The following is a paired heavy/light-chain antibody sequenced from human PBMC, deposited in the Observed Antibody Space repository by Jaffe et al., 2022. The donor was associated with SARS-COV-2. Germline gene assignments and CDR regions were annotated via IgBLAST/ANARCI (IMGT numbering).Light chain of an antibody. J-gene: IGKJ2*01. Sequence: EIVVTQTPDSLAVSLGERATMHCKTNRSVSSRKEFLAWYQQRRGQPPKVLLYWSSTRDSGVPDRFSGSGSGTDFTLTINSVQAEDVATYYCHQYYSIASFGQGTKLEIK. CDR1: RSVSSRKEF. CDR3: HQYYSIAS. CDR2: WSS. V-gene: IGKV4-1*01.
Heavy chain of an antibody. J-gene: IGHJ5*02. CDR1: GDSITRDSTY. V-gene: IGHV4-31*03. D-gene: IGHD6-19*01. CDR3: VRAMAASGWFDA. Sequence: QVHLQESGPGLVKPSQTLSLSCTVSGDSITRDSTYWSWIRQHPVKGLEWIGLISYKGNPRYNPSLESRVTISEDTSKNQFSLRLNYVTAADTAVYFCVRAMAASGWFDAWGPGTRVTVSS. CDR2: ISYKGNP.